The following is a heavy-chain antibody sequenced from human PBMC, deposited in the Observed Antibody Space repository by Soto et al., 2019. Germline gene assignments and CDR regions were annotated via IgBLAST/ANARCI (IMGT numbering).Heavy chain of an antibody. J-gene: IGHJ5*02. V-gene: IGHV4-39*01. D-gene: IGHD3-22*01. CDR1: GGSISSSSYY. Sequence: PSETLSLTCTVSGGSISSSSYYWGWIRQPPGKGLEWIGSIYYSGSTYYNPSLKSRVTISVDTSKNQFSLKLSSVTAADTAVYYCSCIIVGAAVGWIDPSDQATLLSVSS. CDR2: IYYSGST. CDR3: SCIIVGAAVGWIDP.